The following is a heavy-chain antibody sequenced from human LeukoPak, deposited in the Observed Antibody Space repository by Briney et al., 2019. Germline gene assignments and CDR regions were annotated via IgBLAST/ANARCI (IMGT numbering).Heavy chain of an antibody. J-gene: IGHJ6*03. Sequence: SETLSLTCTLSGGSISSGDYYWSWIRQPPGKGLEWIGYIYYSGSTYYNPSLKSRVTISVDTSKNQFSLKLSSVTAADTAVYYCARDPGRNYYYYYMDVWGKGTTVTVSS. V-gene: IGHV4-30-4*08. CDR3: ARDPGRNYYYYYMDV. CDR1: GGSISSGDYY. CDR2: IYYSGST.